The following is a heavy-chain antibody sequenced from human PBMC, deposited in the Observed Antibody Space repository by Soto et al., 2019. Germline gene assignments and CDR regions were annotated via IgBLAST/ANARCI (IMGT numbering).Heavy chain of an antibody. CDR1: GFIFSSFG. D-gene: IGHD7-27*01. V-gene: IGHV3-33*01. Sequence: PGGSLRLSCAASGFIFSSFGMHWVRQAPGKGLEWVAHIWYDGSNTYYADSVKGRFTISRDNSRSTVYLQMNSLRAEDTAVYHCVRDLLGSGGHFDYWGQGTPVTVSS. CDR2: IWYDGSNT. CDR3: VRDLLGSGGHFDY. J-gene: IGHJ4*02.